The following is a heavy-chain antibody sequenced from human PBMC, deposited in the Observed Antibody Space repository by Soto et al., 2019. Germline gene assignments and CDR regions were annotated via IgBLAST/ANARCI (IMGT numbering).Heavy chain of an antibody. D-gene: IGHD2-2*01. CDR3: ARDIPIVVVPAATYYYYGMDV. V-gene: IGHV3-21*01. CDR2: ISSSSSYI. Sequence: GGSLRLSCAASGFTFSSYSMNWVRQAPGKGLEWVSSISSSSSYIYYADSVKCRFTISRDNAKNSLYLQVNSLRAEDTAVYYCARDIPIVVVPAATYYYYGMDVWGQGTTVTVSS. CDR1: GFTFSSYS. J-gene: IGHJ6*02.